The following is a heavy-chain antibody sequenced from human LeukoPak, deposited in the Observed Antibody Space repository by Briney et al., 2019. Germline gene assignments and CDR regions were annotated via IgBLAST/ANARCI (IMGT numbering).Heavy chain of an antibody. J-gene: IGHJ4*02. CDR2: IYYSGST. CDR3: ARVVGAGLDY. Sequence: SETLSLTCTVSGGSISRYYWSSIRQPPGKGLEWIGYIYYSGSTNYNPSLKSRVTISVDTSKNQFSLKLSSVTAADTAVYYCARVVGAGLDYWGQGTLVTVSS. CDR1: GGSISRYY. V-gene: IGHV4-59*01. D-gene: IGHD1-26*01.